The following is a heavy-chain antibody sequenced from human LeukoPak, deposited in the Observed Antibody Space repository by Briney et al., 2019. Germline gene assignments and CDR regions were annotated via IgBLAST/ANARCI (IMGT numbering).Heavy chain of an antibody. V-gene: IGHV3-9*01. CDR3: AKDIDGSSWYYFDY. CDR2: ISWNSGRL. Sequence: AGGSLRLSCAASGFNFHDYAMHWVRQTPGKGLEWVSSISWNSGRLGYADSVKGRFTISRDNAKNSLYLEMNSLRAEDTALYFRAKDIDGSSWYYFDYWGQGTLVTVSS. D-gene: IGHD6-13*01. J-gene: IGHJ4*02. CDR1: GFNFHDYA.